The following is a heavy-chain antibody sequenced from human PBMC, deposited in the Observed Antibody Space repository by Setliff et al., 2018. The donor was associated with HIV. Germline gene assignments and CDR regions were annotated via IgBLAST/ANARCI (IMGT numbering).Heavy chain of an antibody. CDR2: ISGSGGST. D-gene: IGHD2-8*01. CDR3: AKDPPTLQWAFDY. J-gene: IGHJ4*02. Sequence: GGSLRLSCAASGFTFSSYPMTWVRQAPGKGLEWVSAISGSGGSTWYADSVKGRFTISRDNSKNTLYLQMNSLRAEDTAVYYCAKDPPTLQWAFDYWGQGTLVTVSS. CDR1: GFTFSSYP. V-gene: IGHV3-23*01.